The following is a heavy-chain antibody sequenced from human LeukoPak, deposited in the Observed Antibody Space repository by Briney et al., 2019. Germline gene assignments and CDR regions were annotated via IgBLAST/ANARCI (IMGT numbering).Heavy chain of an antibody. CDR3: ARGSYDILTGYPGEFDY. J-gene: IGHJ4*02. CDR1: GYRFIDYW. V-gene: IGHV5-51*01. CDR2: IYPGDSDT. D-gene: IGHD3-9*01. Sequence: GESLQISCKASGYRFIDYWIGWLRQLPGKGLECMGSIYPGDSDTRYSPSFQGQVTISADKSISTAYLQWSSLKASDTAMYYCARGSYDILTGYPGEFDYWGQGTLVTVSS.